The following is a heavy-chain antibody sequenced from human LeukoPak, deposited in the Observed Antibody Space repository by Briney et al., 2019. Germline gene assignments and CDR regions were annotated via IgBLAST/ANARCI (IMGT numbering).Heavy chain of an antibody. Sequence: SETLSLTCTVSGGSITSYYWSWIRHPPGKGLEWIGYIYYSGSTEYNPSLKSRVTISVDTSKNQFSLKLSSVTAADTAVYYCARRDVSGYYNYWGQGTLVTVSS. D-gene: IGHD3-22*01. CDR3: ARRDVSGYYNY. V-gene: IGHV4-59*01. CDR2: IYYSGST. CDR1: GGSITSYY. J-gene: IGHJ4*02.